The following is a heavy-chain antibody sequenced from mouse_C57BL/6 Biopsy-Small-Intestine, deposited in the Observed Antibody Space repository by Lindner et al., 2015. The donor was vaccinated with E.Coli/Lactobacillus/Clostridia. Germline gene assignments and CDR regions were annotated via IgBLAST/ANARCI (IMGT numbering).Heavy chain of an antibody. CDR1: GYSITSGYD. CDR2: ISYSGST. V-gene: IGHV3-1*01. D-gene: IGHD2-2*01. CDR3: ARGGLYGYDDGSRFDY. J-gene: IGHJ2*01. Sequence: VQLQESGPGMVKPSQSLSLTCTVTGYSITSGYDWHWIRHFPGNKLEWMGYISYSGSTNYNPSLKSRISITHDTSKNHFFLKLNSVTTEDTATYYCARGGLYGYDDGSRFDYWGQGTTLTVSP.